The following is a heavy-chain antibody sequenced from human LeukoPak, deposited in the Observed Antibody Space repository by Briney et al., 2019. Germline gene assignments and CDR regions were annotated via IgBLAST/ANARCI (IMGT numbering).Heavy chain of an antibody. V-gene: IGHV3-23*01. CDR1: GFTFSSYA. Sequence: GGSLRLSCAASGFTFSSYAMSWVRQAPGKGLEWVSTISGSGGSTYYADSVKGRFTISRDNSKNTLCLQMNSLRAEDTAVYYCARTPNFDWLLFFDYWGQGTLVTVSS. D-gene: IGHD3-9*01. CDR3: ARTPNFDWLLFFDY. J-gene: IGHJ4*02. CDR2: ISGSGGST.